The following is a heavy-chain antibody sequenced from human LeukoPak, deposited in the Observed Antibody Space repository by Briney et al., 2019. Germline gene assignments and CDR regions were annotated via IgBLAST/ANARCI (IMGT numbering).Heavy chain of an antibody. CDR1: GFTFSSYG. V-gene: IGHV3-30*02. Sequence: PAGSLRLSCAASGFTFSSYGMHWVRQAPGKGLEWVAFIRYDGSNKYYADSVKGRFTISRDNSKNTLYLQMNSLRAEGTAVYYCAKDGVLLWFGEPYMDVWGKGTTVTISS. D-gene: IGHD3-10*01. J-gene: IGHJ6*03. CDR3: AKDGVLLWFGEPYMDV. CDR2: IRYDGSNK.